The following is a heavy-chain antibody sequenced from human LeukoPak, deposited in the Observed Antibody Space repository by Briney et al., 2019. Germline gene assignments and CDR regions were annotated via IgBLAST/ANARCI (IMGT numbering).Heavy chain of an antibody. CDR3: ARLGTADYYGMDV. Sequence: SETLSLTCTVSGGSISSYYWSWIRQPPGKGLEWIGYIYYSGSTNYNPSLKSRVTISVDTSKNRFSLKLSSVTAADTAVYYCARLGTADYYGMDVWGQGTTVTVSS. D-gene: IGHD6-25*01. CDR2: IYYSGST. CDR1: GGSISSYY. J-gene: IGHJ6*02. V-gene: IGHV4-59*08.